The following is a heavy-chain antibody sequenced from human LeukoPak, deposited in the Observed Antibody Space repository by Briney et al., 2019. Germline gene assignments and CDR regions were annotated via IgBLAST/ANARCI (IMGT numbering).Heavy chain of an antibody. CDR1: GSSISSYY. D-gene: IGHD3-10*01. CDR3: ARKYGSGTYAYFDF. J-gene: IGHJ4*02. V-gene: IGHV4-59*08. Sequence: PSETLSLTCTVSGSSISSYYWSWIRQPPGKGLEWIGYIYYSGSTNYNPSLKSRVTISVDTSKNQFSLKLSSVTAADTAVYYCARKYGSGTYAYFDFRGQGTLVTVSS. CDR2: IYYSGST.